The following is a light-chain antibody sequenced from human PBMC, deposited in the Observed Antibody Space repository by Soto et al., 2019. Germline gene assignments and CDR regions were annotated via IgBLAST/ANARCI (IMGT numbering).Light chain of an antibody. V-gene: IGKV3-15*01. CDR3: QQYNNSPRT. Sequence: EIVLTQSPATLSVSPGESVTLSCRASQLFSSNLAWYQHKTGQAPRLLIYGVSTRDTGVPDRFSGRASGTEFTLTISSLQSEDFSVYYCQQYNNSPRTFGQGTRLEIK. CDR1: QLFSSN. J-gene: IGKJ5*01. CDR2: GVS.